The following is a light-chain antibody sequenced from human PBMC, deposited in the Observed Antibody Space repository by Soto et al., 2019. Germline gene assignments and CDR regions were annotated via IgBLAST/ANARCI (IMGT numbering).Light chain of an antibody. J-gene: IGLJ1*01. CDR2: YVS. CDR3: SSYTSSSRYV. Sequence: QSALTQPASVSGSPGQSITISCTGTSSDVGNSNHVTWYQQHPGKAPKLMIYYVSNRPSGVSNRFSGSKSGNTASLTISGLQAEDEADYYCSSYTSSSRYVFGTGTKLTVL. V-gene: IGLV2-14*01. CDR1: SSDVGNSNH.